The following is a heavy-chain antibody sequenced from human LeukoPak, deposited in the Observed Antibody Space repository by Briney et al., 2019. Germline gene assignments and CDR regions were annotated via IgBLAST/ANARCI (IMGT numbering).Heavy chain of an antibody. J-gene: IGHJ4*02. V-gene: IGHV3-48*03. CDR3: ARGVGYTYVAPYYFDS. CDR1: GFTFSSYE. Sequence: GSPRLSCAASGFTFSSYEMNWVRQAPGKGLEWVSYISSSGSPIYYADSVKGRFTISRDNAKSSLYLQMNSLRAEDTAVYYCARGVGYTYVAPYYFDSWGQGTLVTVSS. CDR2: ISSSGSPI. D-gene: IGHD5-18*01.